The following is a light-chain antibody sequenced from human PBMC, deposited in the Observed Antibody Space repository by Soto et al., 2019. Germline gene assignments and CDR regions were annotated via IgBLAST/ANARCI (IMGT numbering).Light chain of an antibody. V-gene: IGLV1-44*01. CDR2: SDT. CDR1: SSNIGSDT. J-gene: IGLJ3*02. Sequence: QAVVTQPPSASGTPGRRITISCSGNSSNIGSDTVNWYQQVPGTAPKLLIYSDTLRHSGVPDRFAASKSGTSASLVISGLQSEDEDDYYCATWDDSLNRVVFGGGTKLTVL. CDR3: ATWDDSLNRVV.